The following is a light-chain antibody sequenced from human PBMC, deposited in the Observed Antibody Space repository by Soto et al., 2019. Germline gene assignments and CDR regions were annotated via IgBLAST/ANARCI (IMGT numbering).Light chain of an antibody. Sequence: QSALTQPASVSGSPGQTITISCTGTSSDVGGYNYVSWYQHNPGKAHKLLTYEVSNRPSGVSDRFSGSKSDNMASLTISGLQAEDEAEYFCSSYTAGRTFVFGGGTKLTVL. CDR3: SSYTAGRTFV. CDR2: EVS. J-gene: IGLJ2*01. CDR1: SSDVGGYNY. V-gene: IGLV2-14*01.